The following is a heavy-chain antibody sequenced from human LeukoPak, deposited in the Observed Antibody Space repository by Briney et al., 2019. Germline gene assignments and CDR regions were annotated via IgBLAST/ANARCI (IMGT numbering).Heavy chain of an antibody. CDR1: GYTFTSYG. Sequence: ASVRVSCKASGYTFTSYGISWVRQAPGQGLEWMGWISAYNGNTNYAQKLQGRVTMTTDTSTSTAYMELRSLRSDDTAVYYCARDLHPVAGTVEYFQHWGQGTLVTVSS. V-gene: IGHV1-18*01. D-gene: IGHD6-19*01. CDR2: ISAYNGNT. J-gene: IGHJ1*01. CDR3: ARDLHPVAGTVEYFQH.